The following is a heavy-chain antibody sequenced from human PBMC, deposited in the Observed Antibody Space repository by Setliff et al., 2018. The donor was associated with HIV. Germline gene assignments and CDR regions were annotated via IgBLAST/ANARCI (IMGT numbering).Heavy chain of an antibody. CDR3: AKNDILTGYYKGVDY. Sequence: QTGGSLRLSCSASGFTFSDYEINWVRQAPGKGLEWISYISHSGATIYYGDSGKGRFTISRDNAKNSLYLQMNSLRAEDTAVYYCAKNDILTGYYKGVDYWGQGTLVTSPQ. V-gene: IGHV3-48*03. J-gene: IGHJ4*02. CDR2: ISHSGATI. CDR1: GFTFSDYE. D-gene: IGHD3-9*01.